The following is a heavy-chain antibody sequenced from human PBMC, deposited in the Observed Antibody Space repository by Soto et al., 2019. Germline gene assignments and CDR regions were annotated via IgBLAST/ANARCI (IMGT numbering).Heavy chain of an antibody. V-gene: IGHV4-39*01. CDR1: GDFVTISDYY. D-gene: IGHD3-22*01. CDR2: IHYSGST. J-gene: IGHJ4*02. CDR3: AAHDSGGYYAEY. Sequence: QLQLQESGPGLVKPSETLSLTYTVSGDFVTISDYYWGWIRQPPGKGLEWIGSIHYSGSTYYNPSLKSRVTISGDTSKKQFSLKLTSVTAADAAVYYCAAHDSGGYYAEYWGQGTLVTVSA.